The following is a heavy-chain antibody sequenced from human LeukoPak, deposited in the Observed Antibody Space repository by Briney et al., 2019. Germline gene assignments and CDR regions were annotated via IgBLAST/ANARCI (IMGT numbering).Heavy chain of an antibody. Sequence: GGSLRLSCAASGFTFSSYAMSWVRQAPGKGLEWVSAISGSGGSTYYADSVKGRFTISRDNSKNTLYLQMNSLRAEDTAVYYCAKAAQLFSGYSSSWSYFDYWGQGTLVTVSS. CDR3: AKAAQLFSGYSSSWSYFDY. J-gene: IGHJ4*02. CDR1: GFTFSSYA. D-gene: IGHD6-13*01. CDR2: ISGSGGST. V-gene: IGHV3-23*01.